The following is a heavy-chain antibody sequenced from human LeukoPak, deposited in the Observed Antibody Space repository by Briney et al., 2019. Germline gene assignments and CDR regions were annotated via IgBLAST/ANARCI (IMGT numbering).Heavy chain of an antibody. Sequence: GGSLRLSCAASGFTFSSHGMHWVRQAPGKGLEWVAVISYDGSNKYYADSVKGRFTISRDNSKNTLYLQMNSLRAEDTAVYYCAKGMTTYLYYFDYWGQGTLVTVSS. V-gene: IGHV3-30*18. D-gene: IGHD3-16*01. CDR2: ISYDGSNK. CDR1: GFTFSSHG. CDR3: AKGMTTYLYYFDY. J-gene: IGHJ4*02.